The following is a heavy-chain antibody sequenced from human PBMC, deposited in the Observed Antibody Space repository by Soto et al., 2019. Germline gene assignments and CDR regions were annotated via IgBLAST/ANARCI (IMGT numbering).Heavy chain of an antibody. CDR2: IIPIFGTA. J-gene: IGHJ4*02. Sequence: QVKLVQSGAEVRKTGSSVKVSCKASGGTFSRQAISWVRQAPGKGLEWMGGIIPIFGTANHAQKFQGRVRIITDESTSTVYMELSNLRSEETAIYYCARGWGYDSTDYDYAYWGQGTLVIVSS. D-gene: IGHD3-16*01. CDR3: ARGWGYDSTDYDYAY. CDR1: GGTFSRQA. V-gene: IGHV1-69*01.